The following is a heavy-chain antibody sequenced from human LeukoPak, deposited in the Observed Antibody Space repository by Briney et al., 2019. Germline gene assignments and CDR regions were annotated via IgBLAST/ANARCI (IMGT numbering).Heavy chain of an antibody. CDR2: LYSSGST. CDR3: AAKGNGYSGSYVFAH. D-gene: IGHD1-26*01. J-gene: IGHJ4*02. Sequence: GGSLRLSCAASGFTVSVNYMSWVRQAPGKGLEWVSVLYSSGSTNYADSVKGRFIISRDNSENTLSLQMNSLRVEDTAVYYCAAKGNGYSGSYVFAHWGQGTLVTVSS. V-gene: IGHV3-66*01. CDR1: GFTVSVNY.